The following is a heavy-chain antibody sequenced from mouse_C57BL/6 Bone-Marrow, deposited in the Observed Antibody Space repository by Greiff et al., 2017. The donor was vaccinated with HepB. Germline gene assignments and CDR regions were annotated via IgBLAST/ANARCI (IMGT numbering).Heavy chain of an antibody. J-gene: IGHJ2*01. CDR2: INPNNGGT. CDR1: GYTFTDYY. Sequence: EVQLQQSGPELVKPGASVKISCKASGYTFTDYYMNWVKQSHGKSLEWIGDINPNNGGTSYNQKFKGKATLTVDKSSSTAYMELRSLTSEDSAVYYCATGGTVVNFDYWGQGTTLTVSS. D-gene: IGHD1-1*01. V-gene: IGHV1-26*01. CDR3: ATGGTVVNFDY.